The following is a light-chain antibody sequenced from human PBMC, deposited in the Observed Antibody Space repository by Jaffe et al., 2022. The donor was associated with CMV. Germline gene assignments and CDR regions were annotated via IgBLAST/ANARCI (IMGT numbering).Light chain of an antibody. Sequence: EIVLTQSPATLSLSPGERATLSCRASQNVGNYLAWYQQKPGQAPRLLIYDASNRATGIPARFSGSGSGTDFSLTISNLEPEDFAVYYCQQRSNWPLAFGGGTKVEIK. V-gene: IGKV3-11*01. CDR3: QQRSNWPLA. CDR2: DAS. J-gene: IGKJ4*01. CDR1: QNVGNY.